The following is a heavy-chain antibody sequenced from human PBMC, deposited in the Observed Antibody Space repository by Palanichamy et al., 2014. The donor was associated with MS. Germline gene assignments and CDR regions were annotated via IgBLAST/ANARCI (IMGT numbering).Heavy chain of an antibody. V-gene: IGHV3-30*02. D-gene: IGHD3-3*02. CDR3: AKDFAFDVISTMYYYGMDV. Sequence: QVHLVESGGGVVQPGGSLRLSCAATGFTLSSNGMHWVRQAPGKGLEWVAFIQYDGSNENYAESVKGRFSISRDNSNYMLYLQMSSLRAEDTAVYYCAKDFAFDVISTMYYYGMDVWGQGTTVIVSS. J-gene: IGHJ6*02. CDR1: GFTLSSNG. CDR2: IQYDGSNE.